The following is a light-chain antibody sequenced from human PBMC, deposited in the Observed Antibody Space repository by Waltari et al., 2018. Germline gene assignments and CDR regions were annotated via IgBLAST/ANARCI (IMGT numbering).Light chain of an antibody. CDR1: TSNIGSNA. Sequence: QSLLTQPASASGTPGQRVTISCSGSTSNIGSNAVNWYQVVPGTAPKLLSYNNKQGPSGVPVRFSGSKSGTSASLAISGLQSDDEADYYCATWDDNLKGLFGGGTKLTVL. CDR3: ATWDDNLKGL. CDR2: NNK. V-gene: IGLV1-44*01. J-gene: IGLJ3*02.